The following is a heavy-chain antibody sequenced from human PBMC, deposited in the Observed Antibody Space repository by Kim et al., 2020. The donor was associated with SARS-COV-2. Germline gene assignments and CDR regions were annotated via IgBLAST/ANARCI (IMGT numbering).Heavy chain of an antibody. D-gene: IGHD3-10*01. J-gene: IGHJ6*02. CDR3: AKAGTQTRGYYYYGMDV. Sequence: KGRFTSSSDNSKNTLYLQMNSLRAEDTAVYYCAKAGTQTRGYYYYGMDVWGQGTTVTVSS. V-gene: IGHV3-30*02.